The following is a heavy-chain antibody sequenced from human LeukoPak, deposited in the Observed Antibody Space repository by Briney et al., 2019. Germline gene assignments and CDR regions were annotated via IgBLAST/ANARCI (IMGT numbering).Heavy chain of an antibody. CDR3: VKDTGYSSSWYLSDAFDI. CDR2: ISSNGGST. J-gene: IGHJ3*02. D-gene: IGHD6-13*01. Sequence: GGSLRLSCSASRFTFSSYAMHWVRQAPGKGLEYVSAISSNGGSTYYTDSVKGRFTISRDNSKNTLYLQMSSLRAEDTAVYYCVKDTGYSSSWYLSDAFDIWGQGTMVTVSS. CDR1: RFTFSSYA. V-gene: IGHV3-64D*06.